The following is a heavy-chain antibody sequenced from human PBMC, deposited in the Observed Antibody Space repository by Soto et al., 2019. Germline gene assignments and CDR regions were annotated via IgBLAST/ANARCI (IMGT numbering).Heavy chain of an antibody. Sequence: GASVKVSCKASGYTFTSYYMHWVRQAPGQGLEWMGIINPSGGSTSYAQKFQGRVTMTRDTSTSTVYMELSSLRSEDTAVYYCARDRMVPGYCSGGSCYSLFYRGQGTLVTVSS. CDR1: GYTFTSYY. CDR3: ARDRMVPGYCSGGSCYSLFY. J-gene: IGHJ4*02. D-gene: IGHD2-15*01. CDR2: INPSGGST. V-gene: IGHV1-46*03.